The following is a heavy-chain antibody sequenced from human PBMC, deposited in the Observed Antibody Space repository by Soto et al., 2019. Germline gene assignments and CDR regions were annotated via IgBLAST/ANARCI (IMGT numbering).Heavy chain of an antibody. CDR1: GFTFSSYS. CDR2: ISSSSSYI. CDR3: ARISSYYYGSGSYYKDY. J-gene: IGHJ4*02. V-gene: IGHV3-21*01. D-gene: IGHD3-10*01. Sequence: GGSLRLSCVASGFTFSSYSMNWVRQAPGKGLEWVSSISSSSSYIYYADSVKGRFTISRDNAKNSLYLQMNSLRAEDTAVYYCARISSYYYGSGSYYKDYWGQGTLVTVSS.